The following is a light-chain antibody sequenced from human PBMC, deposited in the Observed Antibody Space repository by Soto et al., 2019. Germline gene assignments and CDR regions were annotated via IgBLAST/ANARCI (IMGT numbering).Light chain of an antibody. CDR2: GAS. CDR3: QQYDSSPLT. J-gene: IGKJ4*01. Sequence: EIVLTQSPGTLSLSPGERATLSCRASQSLSSSYLVWYQQKPGQAPRLLIYGASNRATGIPDRFSGSGSGTDSILTISGLEPEDFAVYHCQQYDSSPLTFGGGTKVEV. V-gene: IGKV3-20*01. CDR1: QSLSSSY.